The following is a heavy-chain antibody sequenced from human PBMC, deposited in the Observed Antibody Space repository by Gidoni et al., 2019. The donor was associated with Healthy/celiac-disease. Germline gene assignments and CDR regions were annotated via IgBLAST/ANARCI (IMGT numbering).Heavy chain of an antibody. CDR1: GSTLSRYA. Sequence: EVQLLEAGGGLVQPGGSLRLPCAAPGSTLSRYAMGWVRQAPGKGLEWVSAISGSGGSTYYADSVKSRFTISRDNSKNTLYLQMNSLGAEDTAVYYCAKAYYDFWSYFDYWGQGTLVTVSS. J-gene: IGHJ4*02. CDR2: ISGSGGST. CDR3: AKAYYDFWSYFDY. D-gene: IGHD3-3*01. V-gene: IGHV3-23*01.